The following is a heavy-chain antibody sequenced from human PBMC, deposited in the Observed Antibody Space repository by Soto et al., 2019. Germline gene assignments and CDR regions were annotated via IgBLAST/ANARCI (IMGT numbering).Heavy chain of an antibody. CDR2: ISAYNGNT. J-gene: IGHJ6*03. CDR3: ARVGYSNRHGYYYYYMDV. D-gene: IGHD4-4*01. CDR1: GYTFTSYG. Sequence: GASVKVCCTASGYTFTSYGISWVRQATGQGLEWMGWISAYNGNTNYAQKLQGRVTMTTDTSTSTAYMELRSLRSDDTAVYYCARVGYSNRHGYYYYYMDVWGKGTTVTVSS. V-gene: IGHV1-18*01.